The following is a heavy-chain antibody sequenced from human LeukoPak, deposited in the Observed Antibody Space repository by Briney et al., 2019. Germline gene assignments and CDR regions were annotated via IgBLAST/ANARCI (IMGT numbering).Heavy chain of an antibody. Sequence: SVKVSCKASGGTFSSYAISWVRQAPGQGLEWMGGIIPIFGTANYAQKFQGRVTITADESTSTAYVELSSLRSEDTAVYYCARHWDYYDSSGYYFDYWGQGTLVTVSS. CDR3: ARHWDYYDSSGYYFDY. CDR2: IIPIFGTA. D-gene: IGHD3-22*01. V-gene: IGHV1-69*13. CDR1: GGTFSSYA. J-gene: IGHJ4*02.